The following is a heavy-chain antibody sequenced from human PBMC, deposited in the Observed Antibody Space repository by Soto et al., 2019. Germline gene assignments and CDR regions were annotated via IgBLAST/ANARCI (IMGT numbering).Heavy chain of an antibody. CDR2: ITITGDTT. V-gene: IGHV3-23*04. D-gene: IGHD2-21*02. CDR1: GFIFTTSD. CDR3: AKGGGGDHGY. Sequence: EVQLVESEGGLVQPGGSLRLSCEASGFIFTTSDMSWVRQAPGKGLEWISSITITGDTTHYADSVKGRFTISRDNSRNTGYLRMNSRRVGDPAVYYCAKGGGGDHGYWGQGTLVAVSS. J-gene: IGHJ4*02.